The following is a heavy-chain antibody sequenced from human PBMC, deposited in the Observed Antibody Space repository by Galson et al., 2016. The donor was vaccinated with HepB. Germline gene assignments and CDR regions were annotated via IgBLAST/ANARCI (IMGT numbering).Heavy chain of an antibody. J-gene: IGHJ5*02. V-gene: IGHV4-4*02. D-gene: IGHD2-2*01. CDR1: GDSISSQNW. CDR2: ILHSGSA. Sequence: SETLSLTCAVSGDSISSQNWWNWVRQPPGKGLEWIGEILHSGSANYNPSLKSRVTISLDKSNNRTSLKLSSVTAADTAVYYWARARRYCASRSCYFDPWGQGTLVTVSS. CDR3: ARARRYCASRSCYFDP.